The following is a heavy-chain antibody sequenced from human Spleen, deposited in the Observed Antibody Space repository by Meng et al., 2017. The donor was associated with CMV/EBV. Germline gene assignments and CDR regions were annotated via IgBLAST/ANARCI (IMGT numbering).Heavy chain of an antibody. V-gene: IGHV4-39*07. Sequence: SETLSLTCTVSGGSITSSTFYWSWIRQPPGKGLEWIGEINHSGSTNYNPSLKSRVTISVDTSKNQFSLKLSSVTAADTAVYYCARERVRCSGGSCYSISGFDPWGQGTLVTVSS. J-gene: IGHJ5*02. CDR2: INHSGST. CDR1: GGSITSSTFY. D-gene: IGHD2-15*01. CDR3: ARERVRCSGGSCYSISGFDP.